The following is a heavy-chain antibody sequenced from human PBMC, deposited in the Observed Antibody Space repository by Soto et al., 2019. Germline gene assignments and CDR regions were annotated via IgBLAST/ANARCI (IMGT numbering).Heavy chain of an antibody. V-gene: IGHV1-18*04. CDR1: GYTFTSYG. Sequence: QVQLVQSGAEVKKPGASVKVSCKASGYTFTSYGISWVRQAPGQGLEWMGWISAYNGNTNYAQKLQGRVTMTTDTSTSTAYMELRRLRSDDTAVYYCARASLYYYGSGSYYFSDYWGQGTLVTVSS. D-gene: IGHD3-10*01. J-gene: IGHJ4*02. CDR2: ISAYNGNT. CDR3: ARASLYYYGSGSYYFSDY.